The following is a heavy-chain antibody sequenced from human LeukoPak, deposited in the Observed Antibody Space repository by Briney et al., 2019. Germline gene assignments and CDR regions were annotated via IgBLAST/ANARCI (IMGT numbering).Heavy chain of an antibody. CDR2: VSYRGST. D-gene: IGHD3-3*01. CDR3: VRNTIFGVADF. J-gene: IGHJ4*02. CDR1: GGSISSYY. V-gene: IGHV4-59*01. Sequence: PSETLSLTCTVSGGSISSYYYNWIRQPPGKGLEWIGYVSYRGSTNYNPSLKSRVTMSLDTTNNQISLTLSPVTAADTAVYYCVRNTIFGVADFWGQGIVVTVSS.